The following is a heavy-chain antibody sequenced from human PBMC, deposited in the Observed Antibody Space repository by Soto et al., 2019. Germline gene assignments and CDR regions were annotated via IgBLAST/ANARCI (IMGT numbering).Heavy chain of an antibody. CDR2: IYHSGST. J-gene: IGHJ4*02. CDR3: ASQKLDVPEFGEH. D-gene: IGHD2-21*01. Sequence: PSETLSLSCAVSGGSISSGGYSWSWIRQPPGKGLEWIGYIYHSGSTYYNPSLKSRVTISVDRSKNQFSLKLSSVTAADTAVYYCASQKLDVPEFGEHWGQGVLVTVS. V-gene: IGHV4-30-2*01. CDR1: GGSISSGGYS.